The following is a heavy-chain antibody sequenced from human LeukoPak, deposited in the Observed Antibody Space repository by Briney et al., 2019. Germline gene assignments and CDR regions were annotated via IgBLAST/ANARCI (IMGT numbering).Heavy chain of an antibody. V-gene: IGHV3-48*04. Sequence: GGSLRLSCAASGFTFSSYSMNWVRQAPGKGLEWVSYISGSSSTIYYADSVKGRFTISRDNAKNSLYLQMNGLRAEDTAAYYCARARGNFQLFDYWGQGTLVTVSS. CDR1: GFTFSSYS. CDR3: ARARGNFQLFDY. D-gene: IGHD1-26*01. J-gene: IGHJ4*02. CDR2: ISGSSSTI.